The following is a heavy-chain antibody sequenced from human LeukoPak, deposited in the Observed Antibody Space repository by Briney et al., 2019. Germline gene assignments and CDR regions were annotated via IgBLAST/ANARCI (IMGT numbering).Heavy chain of an antibody. V-gene: IGHV3-73*01. Sequence: PGGSLRLSCAASGFTFSSAWMSWVRQASGKGLEWVGRIRSKANSYATAYAASVKGRFTISRDDSKNTAYLQMNSLKTEDTAVYYCTVNSSGWYTGYWGQGTLVTVSS. CDR2: IRSKANSYAT. J-gene: IGHJ4*02. CDR3: TVNSSGWYTGY. D-gene: IGHD6-19*01. CDR1: GFTFSSAW.